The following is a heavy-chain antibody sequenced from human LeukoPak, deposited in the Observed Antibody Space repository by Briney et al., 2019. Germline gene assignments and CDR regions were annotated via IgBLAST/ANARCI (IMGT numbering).Heavy chain of an antibody. Sequence: GGSLRLSCAASGFSFSSYRMNWVRQAPGKGLEWVASISSNNGYIYYADSVKGRFTISRDNGENSLHLQMNSLRAEDAAVYYCARDPAGGTYDLWGQGSMVTVSS. V-gene: IGHV3-21*01. CDR3: ARDPAGGTYDL. D-gene: IGHD3-16*01. CDR1: GFSFSSYR. J-gene: IGHJ3*01. CDR2: ISSNNGYI.